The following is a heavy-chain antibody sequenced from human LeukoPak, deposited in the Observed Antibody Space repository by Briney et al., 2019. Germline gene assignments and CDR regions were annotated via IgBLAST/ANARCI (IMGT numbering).Heavy chain of an antibody. J-gene: IGHJ4*02. V-gene: IGHV4-34*01. CDR3: ARIYSSSWYPAIDY. CDR2: INHSGST. CDR1: GGSFSGYY. Sequence: PSETLSLTCAVYGGSFSGYYWSRIRQPPGKGLEWIGEINHSGSTNYNPSLKSRVTISVDTSKNQFSLKLSSVTAADTAVYYCARIYSSSWYPAIDYWGQGTLVTVSS. D-gene: IGHD6-13*01.